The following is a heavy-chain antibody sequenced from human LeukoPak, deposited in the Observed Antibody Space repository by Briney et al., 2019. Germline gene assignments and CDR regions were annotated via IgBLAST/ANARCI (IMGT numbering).Heavy chain of an antibody. J-gene: IGHJ6*02. CDR3: ARDPSYSSSSYYYYYGMDV. Sequence: PSETLSLTCTVSGGSISSGGYYWSWIRQHPGKGLEWIGYIFYSGSTYYNPSLKSRVTISVDTSKNQFSLKVSSVTAADTAVYYCARDPSYSSSSYYYYYGMDVWGQGTTVTVSS. D-gene: IGHD6-13*01. CDR2: IFYSGST. V-gene: IGHV4-31*03. CDR1: GGSISSGGYY.